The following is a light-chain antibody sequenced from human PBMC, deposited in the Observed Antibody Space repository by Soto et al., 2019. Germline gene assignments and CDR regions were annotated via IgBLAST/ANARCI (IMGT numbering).Light chain of an antibody. Sequence: DIPMTKSPSSLSASVGDRVTITCQASQDISNYLNWYQQKPGKAPKLLIYDASNLETGVPSRFSGSGSGTDFTFTISSLQPEDIATYYCQQYDNLPSFGGGTKVEIK. J-gene: IGKJ4*01. CDR1: QDISNY. CDR3: QQYDNLPS. V-gene: IGKV1-33*01. CDR2: DAS.